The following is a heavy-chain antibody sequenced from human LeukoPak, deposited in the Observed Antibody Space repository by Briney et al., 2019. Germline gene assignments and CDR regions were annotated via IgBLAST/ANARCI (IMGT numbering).Heavy chain of an antibody. CDR1: GGSISSYY. Sequence: SETLSLTCTVSGGSISSYYWSWIRQPAGKGLEWIGRIYTSGSTNYNPSLKSRVTMSVDTSKNQLSLKLSSVTAADTAVYYCARERSPMYYPDAFDIWGQGTMVTVSS. J-gene: IGHJ3*02. CDR3: ARERSPMYYPDAFDI. CDR2: IYTSGST. V-gene: IGHV4-4*07. D-gene: IGHD3-10*01.